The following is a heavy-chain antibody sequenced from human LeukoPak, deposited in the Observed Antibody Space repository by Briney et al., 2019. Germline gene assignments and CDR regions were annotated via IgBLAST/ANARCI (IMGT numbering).Heavy chain of an antibody. CDR3: AKDIIPQGFYYYMDV. V-gene: IGHV3-9*01. D-gene: IGHD3-16*02. CDR1: GFTFDDYA. Sequence: GGSLRLSCAASGFTFDDYAMHWVRQAPGKGLGWVSGISWNSGSIGYADSVKGRFTISRDNAKNSLYLQMNSLRAEDTALYYCAKDIIPQGFYYYMDVWGKGTTVNVSS. CDR2: ISWNSGSI. J-gene: IGHJ6*03.